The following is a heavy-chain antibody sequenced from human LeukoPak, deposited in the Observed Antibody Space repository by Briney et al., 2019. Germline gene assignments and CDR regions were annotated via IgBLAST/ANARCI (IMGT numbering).Heavy chain of an antibody. J-gene: IGHJ4*02. Sequence: SETLSLTCSVSGGSISSYYWSWIRQPPGKGLEWIGYIHYSGSTNYNPSLKSRVTISVDTSKNQFSLRLSSVTAADTAVYYCARVSGYDWESFYDYWGQGTLVTVSS. D-gene: IGHD5-12*01. V-gene: IGHV4-59*01. CDR2: IHYSGST. CDR1: GGSISSYY. CDR3: ARVSGYDWESFYDY.